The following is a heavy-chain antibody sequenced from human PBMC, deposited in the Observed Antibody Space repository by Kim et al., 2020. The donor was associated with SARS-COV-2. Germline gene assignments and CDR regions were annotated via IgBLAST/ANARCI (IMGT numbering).Heavy chain of an antibody. Sequence: GGSLRLSCAASGFTFSRPWMCWVRQAPGKGLVWISRINTDGSSITYADSVKGRFTLSRDNAKNTLHLQMNTLTAEDTAVYYCAKVWVDWYFDLWGRGTLVTVSS. CDR2: INTDGSSI. J-gene: IGHJ2*01. D-gene: IGHD1-26*01. CDR3: AKVWVDWYFDL. V-gene: IGHV3-74*01. CDR1: GFTFSRPW.